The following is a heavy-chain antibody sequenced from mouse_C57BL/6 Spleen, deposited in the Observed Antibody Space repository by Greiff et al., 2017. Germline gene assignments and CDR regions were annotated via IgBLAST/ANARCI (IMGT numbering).Heavy chain of an antibody. CDR3: ARFGALWSYAMDY. J-gene: IGHJ4*01. D-gene: IGHD1-1*02. Sequence: QVQLKQPGAELVKPGASVKMSCKASGYTFTSYWITWVKQRPGQGLEWIGDIYPGSGSTNYNEKFKSKATLTVDTSSSTAYMQLSSLTSEDSAVYYCARFGALWSYAMDYWGQGTSVTVSS. V-gene: IGHV1-55*01. CDR2: IYPGSGST. CDR1: GYTFTSYW.